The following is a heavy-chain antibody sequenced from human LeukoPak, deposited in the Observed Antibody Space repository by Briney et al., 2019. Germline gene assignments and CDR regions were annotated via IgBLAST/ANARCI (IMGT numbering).Heavy chain of an antibody. J-gene: IGHJ2*01. Sequence: GASVKVSCKASGYTFTGYYMHWVRQAPGQGLEWMGWINPNSGGTNYAQKFQDRVTMTRDTSISTAYMELSRLGSDDTAMYYCARVPASTAHFDLWGRGTLVTVSS. CDR2: INPNSGGT. D-gene: IGHD1-26*01. V-gene: IGHV1-2*02. CDR3: ARVPASTAHFDL. CDR1: GYTFTGYY.